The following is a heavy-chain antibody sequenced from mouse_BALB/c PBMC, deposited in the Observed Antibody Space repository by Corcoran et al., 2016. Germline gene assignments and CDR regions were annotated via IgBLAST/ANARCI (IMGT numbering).Heavy chain of an antibody. Sequence: QIQLVQSGPELKKPGETVKISCKASGYTFTNYGMNWVKQAPGKGLKGMGWINTYTGEPTYADDFKGRFAFSLETSASTAYLQINNLKNEDTATYFCARREGGNLAMDYWGQGTSVTVSS. D-gene: IGHD2-1*01. V-gene: IGHV9-3-1*01. CDR2: INTYTGEP. CDR3: ARREGGNLAMDY. CDR1: GYTFTNYG. J-gene: IGHJ4*01.